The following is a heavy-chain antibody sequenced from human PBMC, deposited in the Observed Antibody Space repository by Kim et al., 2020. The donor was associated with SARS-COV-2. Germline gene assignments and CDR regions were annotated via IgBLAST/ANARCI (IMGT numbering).Heavy chain of an antibody. D-gene: IGHD3-10*01. J-gene: IGHJ6*03. Sequence: LKSRVTISVDTSKNQFSLKLSSVTAADTAVYYCARGLWFRESNYYYYMDVWGKGTTVTVSS. V-gene: IGHV4-34*01. CDR3: ARGLWFRESNYYYYMDV.